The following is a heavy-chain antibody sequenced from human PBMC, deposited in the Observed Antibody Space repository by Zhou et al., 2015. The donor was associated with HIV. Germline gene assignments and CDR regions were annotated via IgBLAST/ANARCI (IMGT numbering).Heavy chain of an antibody. CDR1: GGTFSSYT. Sequence: QVQLVQSGAEVKKPGSSVKVSCKASGGTFSSYTISWVRQAPGQGLEWMGRIIPILGIANYAQKFQGRVTITADKSTSTAYMELSSLRSEDTAVYYCARGSTVTYQFDYWGQGTLVTVSS. CDR3: ARGSTVTYQFDY. V-gene: IGHV1-69*02. D-gene: IGHD4-17*01. CDR2: IIPILGIA. J-gene: IGHJ4*02.